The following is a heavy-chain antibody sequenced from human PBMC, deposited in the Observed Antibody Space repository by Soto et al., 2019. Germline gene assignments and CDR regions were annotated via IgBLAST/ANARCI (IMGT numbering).Heavy chain of an antibody. J-gene: IGHJ4*02. CDR2: TNNDGSST. CDR3: AKGSGAQSGLLDY. D-gene: IGHD6-25*01. V-gene: IGHV3-74*01. Sequence: PGGSLRLSCAASGFPFSSYWMHWVRQAPGKGLVWVSRTNNDGSSTTYADSVKGRFTISRDNAKNTLYLQMNSLRDEDRAVYYCAKGSGAQSGLLDYWGQGTLVTVSS. CDR1: GFPFSSYW.